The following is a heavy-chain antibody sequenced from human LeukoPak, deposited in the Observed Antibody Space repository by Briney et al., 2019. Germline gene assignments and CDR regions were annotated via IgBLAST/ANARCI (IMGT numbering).Heavy chain of an antibody. D-gene: IGHD3-16*02. CDR2: IKQDGSEK. CDR1: GFTFSTYN. J-gene: IGHJ4*02. V-gene: IGHV3-7*01. CDR3: ARDKIRLGELSPLDY. Sequence: GGSPRLSCAASGFTFSTYNMNWVRQTPGKGLEWVANIKQDGSEKYYVDSVKGRFTISRDNAKNSLYLQMNSLRAEDTAVYYCARDKIRLGELSPLDYWGQGTLVTVSS.